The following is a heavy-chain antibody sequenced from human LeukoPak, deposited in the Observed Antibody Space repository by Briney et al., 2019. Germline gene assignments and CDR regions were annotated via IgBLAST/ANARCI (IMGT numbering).Heavy chain of an antibody. CDR2: INTNTGNP. Sequence: ASVKVSCKASGYTFTSYAMNWVRQAPGQGLEWMGWINTNTGNPTYAQGFTGRFVFSLDTSVSTAYLQISSLKAEDTAVYYCARDNQFLEWLGLYYYYYYMDVWGKGTTVTVSS. D-gene: IGHD3-3*01. CDR1: GYTFTSYA. V-gene: IGHV7-4-1*02. J-gene: IGHJ6*03. CDR3: ARDNQFLEWLGLYYYYYYMDV.